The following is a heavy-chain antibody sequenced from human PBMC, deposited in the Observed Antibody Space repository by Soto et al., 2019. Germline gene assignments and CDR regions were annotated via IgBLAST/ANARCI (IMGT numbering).Heavy chain of an antibody. D-gene: IGHD6-19*01. Sequence: SETLSLTCTVSGGSISSYYWSWIRQPPGKGLEWIGYIYYSGSTNYNPSLKSRVTISVDTSKNQFSLKLSSVTAADTAVYYCARGEVAGHYYFDYWGQGTLVTVSS. CDR1: GGSISSYY. CDR3: ARGEVAGHYYFDY. J-gene: IGHJ4*02. V-gene: IGHV4-59*08. CDR2: IYYSGST.